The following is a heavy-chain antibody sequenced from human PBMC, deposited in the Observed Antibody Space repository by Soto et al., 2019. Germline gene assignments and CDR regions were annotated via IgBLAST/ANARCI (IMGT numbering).Heavy chain of an antibody. V-gene: IGHV4-61*01. J-gene: IGHJ4*02. CDR3: AGLFPYDRSGYVGFDY. CDR1: GGSVSSGSYY. CDR2: IYYSGST. Sequence: QVQLQESGPGLVKPSETLSLTCTVSGGSVSSGSYYWSWIRQPPGKGLEWIGYIYYSGSTNYNPSLERRVTIPGDTSKNRFSLTLRSVPAADTAVYYCAGLFPYDRSGYVGFDYWGQGTVVTVSS. D-gene: IGHD3-22*01.